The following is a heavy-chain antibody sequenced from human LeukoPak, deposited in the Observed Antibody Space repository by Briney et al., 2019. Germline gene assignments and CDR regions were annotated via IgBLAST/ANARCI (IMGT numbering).Heavy chain of an antibody. J-gene: IGHJ4*02. D-gene: IGHD5-18*01. Sequence: ASVKVSFKASGYIFTIYHMQWVRQAPGQGLERMGVINPSGDTTNYAQKFQGRVPMTRDTSTTTVYMELSTLTSEDAAVYYCAKDLLGNRGYGPPDSWGQGTLVTVSS. V-gene: IGHV1-46*01. CDR2: INPSGDTT. CDR3: AKDLLGNRGYGPPDS. CDR1: GYIFTIYH.